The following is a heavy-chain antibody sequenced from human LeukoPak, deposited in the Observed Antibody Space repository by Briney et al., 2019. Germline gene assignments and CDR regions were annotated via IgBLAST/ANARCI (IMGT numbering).Heavy chain of an antibody. V-gene: IGHV1-69*01. CDR1: GGTFSMFP. J-gene: IGHJ3*02. CDR2: IIPIFRTA. Sequence: ASVKVSCKASGGTFSMFPITWVRPAPGLGPEWMGGIIPIFRTAICPQNFQGRVTITADELRTTAYMELSSLRSEDTAVYYCARVYYDSLQNAFDIWGQGTMVTVSS. D-gene: IGHD3-22*01. CDR3: ARVYYDSLQNAFDI.